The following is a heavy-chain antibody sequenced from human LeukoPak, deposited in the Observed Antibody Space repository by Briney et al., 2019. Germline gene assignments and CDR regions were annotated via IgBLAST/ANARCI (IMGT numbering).Heavy chain of an antibody. CDR1: GFTFSSYS. CDR2: ISSSSSYI. J-gene: IGHJ3*02. CDR3: AIAARYDAFDI. D-gene: IGHD6-6*01. Sequence: GGSLRLSCAASGFTFSSYSMNWVRQAPGKGLEWVSSISSSSSYIYYADSVKGRFTISRDNAKNSPYLQMNSLRAEDTAVYYCAIAARYDAFDIWGQGTMVTVSS. V-gene: IGHV3-21*01.